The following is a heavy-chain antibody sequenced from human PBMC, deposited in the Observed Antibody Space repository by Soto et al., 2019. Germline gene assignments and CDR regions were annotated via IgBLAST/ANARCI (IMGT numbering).Heavy chain of an antibody. V-gene: IGHV1-2*02. CDR2: INPNSGGT. J-gene: IGHJ6*02. D-gene: IGHD6-6*01. CDR3: ARYYSSSSWGYYYYGMDV. CDR1: GYTFTGYY. Sequence: ASVKVSCKASGYTFTGYYMHWVRQVPGQGLEWMGWINPNSGGTNYAQKFQGRVTMTRDTSISTAYMELSRLRSDDTAVYYCARYYSSSSWGYYYYGMDVWGQGTTVTVSS.